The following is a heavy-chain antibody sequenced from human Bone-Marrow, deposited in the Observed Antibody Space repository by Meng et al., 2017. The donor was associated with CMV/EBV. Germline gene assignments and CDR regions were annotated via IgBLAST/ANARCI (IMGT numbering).Heavy chain of an antibody. CDR3: ARAERFSKRFDP. Sequence: GSLRLSCTVSGGSVRSGNYYWSWIRQPPGKGLEWIGYTYYGGSADYNSSLKSRVTISIDTSQNQFSLKLNSVTAADTAVYYCARAERFSKRFDPWGQGTAVTVSS. CDR1: GGSVRSGNYY. V-gene: IGHV4-61*01. D-gene: IGHD1-1*01. CDR2: TYYGGSA. J-gene: IGHJ5*02.